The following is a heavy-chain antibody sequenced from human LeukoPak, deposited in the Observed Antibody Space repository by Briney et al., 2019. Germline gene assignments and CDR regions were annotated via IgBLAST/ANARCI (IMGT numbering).Heavy chain of an antibody. CDR3: VADLPGTNSPYFDY. J-gene: IGHJ4*02. CDR2: IKSKSNGGTT. CDR1: GFTFSAAW. Sequence: GGSLRLSCAASGFTFSAAWMNWVRQAPGKGLEWVGRIKSKSNGGTTDLAAPVRDRFTISRDDSKNTLNLQMDSLRTEDTAVYYCVADLPGTNSPYFDYWGQGTLVTVSS. D-gene: IGHD4/OR15-4a*01. V-gene: IGHV3-15*01.